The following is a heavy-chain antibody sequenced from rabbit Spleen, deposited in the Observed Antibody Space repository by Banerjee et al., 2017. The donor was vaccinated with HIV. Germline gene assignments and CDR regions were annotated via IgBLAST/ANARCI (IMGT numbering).Heavy chain of an antibody. J-gene: IGHJ4*01. CDR3: ARGPLGNDDAYFAL. CDR1: GFSFSSGYW. D-gene: IGHD2-1*01. CDR2: IFAGSSGST. V-gene: IGHV1S45*01. Sequence: QEQLEESGGDLVKPEGSLTLTCTASGFSFSSGYWICWVRQAPGKGLEWIACIFAGSSGSTYYASWAKGRFTISKTSSTTVTLQMASLTAADTATYFCARGPLGNDDAYFALWGPGTLVTVS.